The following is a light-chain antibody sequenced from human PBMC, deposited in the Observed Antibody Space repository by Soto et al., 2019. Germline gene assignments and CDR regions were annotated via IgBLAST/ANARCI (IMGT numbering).Light chain of an antibody. CDR3: QQYGSSPSWT. CDR1: QSVSSSY. J-gene: IGKJ1*01. CDR2: GAS. V-gene: IGKV3-20*01. Sequence: EIVMTQSPATLSVSPGETSTLSCSSIQSVSSSYLAWYQQKPGQAPRLLIYGASSRASGIPDRFSGSGSGTDFTLTISRLEPEDFAVYYCQQYGSSPSWTFGQGTKVDIK.